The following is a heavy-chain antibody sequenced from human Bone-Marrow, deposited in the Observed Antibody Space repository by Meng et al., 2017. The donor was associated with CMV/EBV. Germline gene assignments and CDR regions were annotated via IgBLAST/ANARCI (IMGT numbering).Heavy chain of an antibody. D-gene: IGHD2-2*01. CDR3: ARDLIVVVPAAISPDYYGMDV. J-gene: IGHJ6*02. V-gene: IGHV1-69*10. CDR2: IIPILGIA. Sequence: SSVNVSCKASGGTFSSYAISWVRQAPGQGLEWMGGIIPILGIANYAQKFQGRVTITADKSTSTAYMELSSLRSEDTAVYYCARDLIVVVPAAISPDYYGMDVWGQGTTVTVSS. CDR1: GGTFSSYA.